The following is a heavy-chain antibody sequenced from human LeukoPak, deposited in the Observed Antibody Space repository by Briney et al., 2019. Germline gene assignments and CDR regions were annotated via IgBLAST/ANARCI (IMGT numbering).Heavy chain of an antibody. CDR3: VPFKTYYYGSGSHHPGWFDP. D-gene: IGHD3-10*01. CDR1: GGSISSSSYY. V-gene: IGHV4-39*01. J-gene: IGHJ5*02. CDR2: IYYSGST. Sequence: PSETLSLTCTVSGGSISSSSYYWGWIRQPPGKGLEWIGSIYYSGSTYYNPSLKSRVTISVDTSKNQFSLKLSSVTAADTAVYYCVPFKTYYYGSGSHHPGWFDPWGQGTLVTVSS.